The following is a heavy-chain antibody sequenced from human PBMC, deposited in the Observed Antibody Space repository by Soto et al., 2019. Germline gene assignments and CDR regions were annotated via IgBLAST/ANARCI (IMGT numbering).Heavy chain of an antibody. CDR3: ARDLKSRLVAIDY. Sequence: GGSLRLSCAASGFTFSSYWMSWVRQAPGKGLEWVANIKQDGSEKYYVDSVKGRFTISRDNAKNSLYLQMNSLRAEDTAVYYCARDLKSRLVAIDYWGQGTLVTVSS. J-gene: IGHJ4*02. CDR2: IKQDGSEK. CDR1: GFTFSSYW. D-gene: IGHD3-16*01. V-gene: IGHV3-7*05.